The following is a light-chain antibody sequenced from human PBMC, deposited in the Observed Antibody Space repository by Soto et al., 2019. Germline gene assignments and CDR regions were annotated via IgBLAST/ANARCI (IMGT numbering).Light chain of an antibody. Sequence: EIVMTQPPATPSVSPGGTATLSCRASQSISDTLACYQQKPGQAPRLLIFGASARATGIPARFSGSGSGTEFTLTISSLQSEDFAVYYCQQYNNWPLTFGQGTKVDI. J-gene: IGKJ1*01. V-gene: IGKV3-15*01. CDR1: QSISDT. CDR2: GAS. CDR3: QQYNNWPLT.